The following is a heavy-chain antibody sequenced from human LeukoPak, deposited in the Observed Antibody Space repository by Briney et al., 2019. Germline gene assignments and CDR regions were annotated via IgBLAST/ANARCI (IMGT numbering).Heavy chain of an antibody. Sequence: SETLSLTCAVYGGSFSGYYWGWIRQPPGKGLEWIGSIYYSGSTYYNPSLKSRVTISVDTSRNQFSLKLSSVTAADTAVYYCARHSSGWSIPLAYYFDYWGRGTLVTVSS. CDR2: IYYSGST. CDR1: GGSFSGYY. V-gene: IGHV4-39*01. D-gene: IGHD6-19*01. CDR3: ARHSSGWSIPLAYYFDY. J-gene: IGHJ4*02.